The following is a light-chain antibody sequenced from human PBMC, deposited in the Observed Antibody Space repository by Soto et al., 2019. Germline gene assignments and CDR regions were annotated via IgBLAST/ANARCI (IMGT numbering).Light chain of an antibody. V-gene: IGKV3-15*01. J-gene: IGKJ1*01. CDR1: QSISKN. CDR2: GAS. CDR3: QHDDHWPPLRT. Sequence: EIVMTQSPATLSVSPGARATLSCRASQSISKNLDWYQQKPGQAPRLLIYGASTRVTGVPDRFSGSGSATEFTXTXXXLQSEDFAVYWCQHDDHWPPLRTFGQGTKLEI.